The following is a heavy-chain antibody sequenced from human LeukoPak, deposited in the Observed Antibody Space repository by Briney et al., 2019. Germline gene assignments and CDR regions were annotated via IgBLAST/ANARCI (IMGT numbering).Heavy chain of an antibody. V-gene: IGHV3-30*03. Sequence: GGSLRLSCAASGFTFSTYAMHWLRQAPGKGLEWVAVISYDGGNKYYADSVKGRFTISRDNSKNTLYLQMNSLRDEDTAVYYCARDKDYGFDYWGQGILVSVSS. CDR1: GFTFSTYA. CDR2: ISYDGGNK. J-gene: IGHJ4*02. CDR3: ARDKDYGFDY. D-gene: IGHD4-17*01.